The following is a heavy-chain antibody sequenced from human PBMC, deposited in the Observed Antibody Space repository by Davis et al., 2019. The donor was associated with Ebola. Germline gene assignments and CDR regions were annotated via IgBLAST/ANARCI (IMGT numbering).Heavy chain of an antibody. Sequence: ASVKVSCKASGYTFTTYTVHWVRQAPGQSLEWMGYVNPVNGDTKYSQKFQGRVTITRDTSAITVYMEVSSLTFEDTAVYYCARDGLELHLPDFWGPGTLVTVSS. V-gene: IGHV1-3*01. J-gene: IGHJ4*02. D-gene: IGHD1-7*01. CDR1: GYTFTTYT. CDR2: VNPVNGDT. CDR3: ARDGLELHLPDF.